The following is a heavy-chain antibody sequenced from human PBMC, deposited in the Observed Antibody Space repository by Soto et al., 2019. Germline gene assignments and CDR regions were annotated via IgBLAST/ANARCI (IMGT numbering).Heavy chain of an antibody. V-gene: IGHV1-46*01. CDR3: ASPGYSSGRALDY. J-gene: IGHJ4*02. CDR1: GYTFTSYY. CDR2: INPSGGST. Sequence: ASVKVSCKASGYTFTSYYMHWVRQAPGQGLEWMGIINPSGGSTSYAQKFQGRVTITRDTSASTAYMELSSLRSEDTAVYYCASPGYSSGRALDYWGQGTLVTVSS. D-gene: IGHD6-19*01.